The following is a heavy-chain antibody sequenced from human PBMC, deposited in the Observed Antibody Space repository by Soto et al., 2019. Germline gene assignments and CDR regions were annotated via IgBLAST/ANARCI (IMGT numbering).Heavy chain of an antibody. CDR1: GGSISSGGYY. J-gene: IGHJ6*03. D-gene: IGHD3-10*01. V-gene: IGHV4-31*03. CDR3: AREWRDTMVRGVSLYYYYMDV. Sequence: SETLSLTCTVSGGSISSGGYYWSWIRQHPGKGLEWIGYIYYSGSTYYNPSLKSRVTISVDTSKNQFSLKLSSVTAADTAVYYCAREWRDTMVRGVSLYYYYMDVWGKGTTVTVSS. CDR2: IYYSGST.